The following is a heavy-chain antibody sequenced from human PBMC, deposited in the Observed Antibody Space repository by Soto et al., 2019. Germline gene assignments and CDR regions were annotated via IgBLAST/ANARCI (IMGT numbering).Heavy chain of an antibody. J-gene: IGHJ6*02. V-gene: IGHV3-30*18. CDR2: ISYDGSNK. D-gene: IGHD3-10*01. Sequence: PGGSLRLSCAASGFTFSSYGMHWVRQAPGKGLEWVAVISYDGSNKYYADSVKGRFTISRDNSKNTLYLQMNSLRAEDTAVYYCAKEGSPPYYYYYYGMDVWGQGTTVTVSS. CDR3: AKEGSPPYYYYYYGMDV. CDR1: GFTFSSYG.